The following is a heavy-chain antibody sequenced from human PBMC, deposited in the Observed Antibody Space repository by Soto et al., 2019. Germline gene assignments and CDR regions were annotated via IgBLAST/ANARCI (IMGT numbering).Heavy chain of an antibody. V-gene: IGHV3-7*03. CDR3: ARDLRGYSGYDDAFDI. Sequence: GSLRLSCAASGFTFSSYWMSWVRQAPGKGLEWVANIKQDGSEKYYVDSVKGRFTISRDNAKNSLYLQMNSLRAEDTAVYYCARDLRGYSGYDDAFDIWGQGTMVTVSS. J-gene: IGHJ3*02. CDR1: GFTFSSYW. D-gene: IGHD5-12*01. CDR2: IKQDGSEK.